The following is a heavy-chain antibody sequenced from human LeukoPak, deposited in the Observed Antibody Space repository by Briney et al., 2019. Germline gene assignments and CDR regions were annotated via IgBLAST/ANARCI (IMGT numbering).Heavy chain of an antibody. CDR3: ARFPVSYSNYDYGMDV. CDR1: GYIFTSYW. V-gene: IGHV5-51*01. D-gene: IGHD4-11*01. J-gene: IGHJ6*02. CDR2: IYPGDSDH. Sequence: GESLKISCKGSGYIFTSYWIGWLRQMPGKGLEWMGIIYPGDSDHRYSPSFQGQVTISAGKSISTAYLQWSSLKASDTAMYYCARFPVSYSNYDYGMDVWGQGTTVTVSS.